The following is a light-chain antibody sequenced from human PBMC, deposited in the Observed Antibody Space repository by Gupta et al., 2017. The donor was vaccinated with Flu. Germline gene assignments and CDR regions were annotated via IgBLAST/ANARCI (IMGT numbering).Light chain of an antibody. CDR1: TEAVTSGHY. J-gene: IGLJ3*02. Sequence: STEAVTSGHYPYWFQQTPGQAPKTLISDTSKKHSWTPARFSGSLLGGKAALTLSGAQPEDEAEYYCLLYYGGARVFGGGTKLTVL. CDR3: LLYYGGARV. V-gene: IGLV7-46*01. CDR2: DTS.